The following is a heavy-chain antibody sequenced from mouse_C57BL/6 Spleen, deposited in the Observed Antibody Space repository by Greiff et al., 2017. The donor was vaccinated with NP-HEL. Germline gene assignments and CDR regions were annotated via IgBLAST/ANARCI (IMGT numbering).Heavy chain of an antibody. CDR3: ARDGSVFAY. V-gene: IGHV1-42*01. Sequence: EVKLMESGPELVKPGASVKLSCKASGYSFTGYYMNWVKQSPEKGLEWIGEINPSTGGTTYNQKFKAKATLTVDKSSSTAYMQLKSLTSEDSAVYDCARDGSVFAYWGQGTLVTVSA. CDR2: INPSTGGT. CDR1: GYSFTGYY. J-gene: IGHJ3*01. D-gene: IGHD1-1*01.